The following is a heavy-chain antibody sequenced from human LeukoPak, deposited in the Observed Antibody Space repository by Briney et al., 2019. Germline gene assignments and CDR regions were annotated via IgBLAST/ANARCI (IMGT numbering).Heavy chain of an antibody. CDR1: GGSISSGDYY. D-gene: IGHD1-26*01. J-gene: IGHJ4*02. V-gene: IGHV4-30-4*02. CDR3: ARVRIVGATGGRLDYYFDY. CDR2: IYYSGST. Sequence: SETLSLTCTVSGGSISSGDYYWSWIRQPPGKGLEWIGYIYYSGSTYYNPSLKSRVTISVDTSKNQFSLRLSSVTAADTAVYYCARVRIVGATGGRLDYYFDYWGQGTLVTVSS.